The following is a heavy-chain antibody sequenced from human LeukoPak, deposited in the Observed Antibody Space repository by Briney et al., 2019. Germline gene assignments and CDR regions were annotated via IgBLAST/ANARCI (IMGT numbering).Heavy chain of an antibody. D-gene: IGHD5-18*01. CDR2: IYSGGGA. Sequence: GGSLRLSCAASGFTVSNNYMSWVRQAPGKGLEWVSVIYSGGGAYYADSVKGRFTISRDNSKNTLYLQMNSLRAEDTAVYYCARGGPGYDYFDYWGQGTLVTVSS. CDR3: ARGGPGYDYFDY. CDR1: GFTVSNNY. V-gene: IGHV3-53*01. J-gene: IGHJ4*02.